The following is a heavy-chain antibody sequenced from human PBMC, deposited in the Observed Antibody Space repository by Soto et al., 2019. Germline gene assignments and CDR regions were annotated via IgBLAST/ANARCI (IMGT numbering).Heavy chain of an antibody. CDR2: IWYDGSNK. D-gene: IGHD3-10*01. CDR3: ARDGFFGSGSHPRHYYYYGMDV. V-gene: IGHV3-33*01. CDR1: GFTFSSYG. Sequence: GGSLRLSCAASGFTFSSYGMHWVRQAPGKGLEWVAVIWYDGSNKYYADSVKGRFTISRDNSKNTLYLQMNSLRAEDTAVYYCARDGFFGSGSHPRHYYYYGMDVWGQGTTVTVSS. J-gene: IGHJ6*02.